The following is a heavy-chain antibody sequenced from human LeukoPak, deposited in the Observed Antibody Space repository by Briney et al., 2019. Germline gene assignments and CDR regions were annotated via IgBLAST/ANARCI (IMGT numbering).Heavy chain of an antibody. V-gene: IGHV1-24*01. CDR3: TAGRRYSLFDY. CDR1: GYTLTELS. D-gene: IGHD5-18*01. J-gene: IGHJ4*02. Sequence: ASVKASCNVSGYTLTELSLHWVRQAPGKGLEWMGGFEPEDGGRLYAQNFQGRVTTTEDTSTDTAYMELSSLSSEDTAVYYCTAGRRYSLFDYWGQGTLVIVSS. CDR2: FEPEDGGR.